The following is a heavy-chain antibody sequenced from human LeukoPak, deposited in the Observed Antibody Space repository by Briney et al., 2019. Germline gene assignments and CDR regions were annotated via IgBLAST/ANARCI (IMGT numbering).Heavy chain of an antibody. V-gene: IGHV3-7*01. CDR3: ARKREYYYDSSGYYGHYYYYGMDV. D-gene: IGHD3-22*01. J-gene: IGHJ6*02. CDR1: GFTFSTYW. CDR2: IKQDGSEK. Sequence: GGSLRLSCTASGFTFSTYWMSWVRQAPGKGLEWVANIKQDGSEKYYVDSVKGRFTISRDNAKNSLYLQMNSLRAEDTAVYYCARKREYYYDSSGYYGHYYYYGMDVWGQGTTVTVSS.